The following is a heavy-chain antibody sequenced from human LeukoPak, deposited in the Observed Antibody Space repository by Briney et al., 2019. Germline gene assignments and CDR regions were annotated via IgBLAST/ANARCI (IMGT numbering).Heavy chain of an antibody. D-gene: IGHD3-10*01. J-gene: IGHJ5*02. CDR1: GFTFSSYA. CDR3: AKGYYGSGSYYNWFDP. V-gene: IGHV3-23*01. CDR2: ISGSGGST. Sequence: GGSLRLSCAASGFTFSSYAMSWVRQAPGKGLEWVSAISGSGGSTYYADSVKGRFTISRDNSKNTLYLQMNSLRAEDTAVYYCAKGYYGSGSYYNWFDPWGQGTLVTVSS.